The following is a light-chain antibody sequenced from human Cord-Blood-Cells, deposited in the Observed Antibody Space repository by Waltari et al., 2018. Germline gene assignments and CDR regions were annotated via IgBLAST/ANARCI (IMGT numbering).Light chain of an antibody. CDR3: QQYNNWPLT. CDR2: GAS. CDR1: QSVSSN. V-gene: IGKV3-15*01. Sequence: DIVMTQSPDSLAVSLGERATINCKSSQSVSSNLAWYQQKPGQAPRLLIYGASTRATGIPARFSGSGSGTEFTLTISSLQSEDFAVYYCQQYNNWPLTFGGGTKVEIK. J-gene: IGKJ4*01.